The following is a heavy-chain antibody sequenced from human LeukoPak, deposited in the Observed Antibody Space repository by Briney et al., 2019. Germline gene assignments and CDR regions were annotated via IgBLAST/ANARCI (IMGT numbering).Heavy chain of an antibody. CDR1: GNTLIELS. J-gene: IGHJ4*02. Sequence: GSVKVSCKVSGNTLIELSMHWVRQAPGKGLEWMGGVDHEDDKHIYAQKFQGRVTMTEDTSTDTAYMELSNLRSEDTAVYYCATDHQWQLLGYWGQGPLVTVSS. CDR2: VDHEDDKH. CDR3: ATDHQWQLLGY. D-gene: IGHD1-26*01. V-gene: IGHV1-24*01.